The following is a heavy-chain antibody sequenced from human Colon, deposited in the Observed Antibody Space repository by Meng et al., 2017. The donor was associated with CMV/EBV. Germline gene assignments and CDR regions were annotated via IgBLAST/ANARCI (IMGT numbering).Heavy chain of an antibody. J-gene: IGHJ4*02. CDR3: ASRTTPIEYELGWSY. Sequence: SETLSLTCTVSGGSISSSSYYWGWIRQPPGKGLEWIGSIYYSGSTYYNPSLKSRVTISVDTSKNQFSLKLSSVTAADTAVYYCASRTTPIEYELGWSYWGQGTLVTVSS. CDR1: GGSISSSSYY. D-gene: IGHD2-2*01. V-gene: IGHV4-39*01. CDR2: IYYSGST.